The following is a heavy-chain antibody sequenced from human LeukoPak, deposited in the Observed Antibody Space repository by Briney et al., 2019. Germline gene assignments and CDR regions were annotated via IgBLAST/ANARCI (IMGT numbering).Heavy chain of an antibody. CDR3: ATDFYGMDV. CDR2: ISSSSSTI. CDR1: GFTFSTYS. V-gene: IGHV3-48*02. Sequence: GGSLRLSCAASGFTFSTYSMNWVRQAPGKGLEWVSYISSSSSTIYYAGSVKGRFTISRDNAKNSLYLQMNSLRDVDTAVYYCATDFYGMDVWGQGTTVTVSS. J-gene: IGHJ6*02.